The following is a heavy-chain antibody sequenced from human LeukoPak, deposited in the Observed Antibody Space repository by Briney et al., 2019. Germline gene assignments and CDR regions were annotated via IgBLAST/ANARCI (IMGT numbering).Heavy chain of an antibody. V-gene: IGHV3-53*01. J-gene: IGHJ4*02. CDR2: IYSGGST. D-gene: IGHD3-22*01. CDR3: AKDLRYYDSSGYFGY. CDR1: GFTVSSNY. Sequence: GGSLRLSCAASGFTVSSNYMSWVRQAPGKGLEWVSVIYSGGSTYYADSVKGRFTISRDNSKNTLYLQMNSLRAEDTAVYYCAKDLRYYDSSGYFGYWGQGTLVTVSS.